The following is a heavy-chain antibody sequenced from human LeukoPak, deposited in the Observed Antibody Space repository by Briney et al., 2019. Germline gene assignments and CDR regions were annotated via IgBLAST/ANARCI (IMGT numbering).Heavy chain of an antibody. CDR2: INHSGTT. D-gene: IGHD3-22*01. CDR1: GGSFSGYY. V-gene: IGHV4-34*01. Sequence: PSETLSLTCAVYGGSFSGYYWSWIRQPPGKGREGIGEINHSGTTNYNPSLKSRVTISVDTSKNQFSLKLSSVTAADTAVYYCARAYYDSSGYPEGYYMHVWRKGTTVTVSS. J-gene: IGHJ6*03. CDR3: ARAYYDSSGYPEGYYMHV.